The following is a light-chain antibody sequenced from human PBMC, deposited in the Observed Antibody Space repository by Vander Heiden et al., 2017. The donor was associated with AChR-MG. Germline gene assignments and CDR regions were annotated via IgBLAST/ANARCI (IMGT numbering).Light chain of an antibody. Sequence: DIVRTQSPDSLAVSLGERATINCKSSQSVLYSSNNQNYLAWYQQKPGQPPKLLIYWASTRESGVPDRFSGNGSGTDFTLTISSLQAEDVAVYYCQQYYSTPLTFGGGTKVEIK. V-gene: IGKV4-1*01. CDR3: QQYYSTPLT. J-gene: IGKJ4*01. CDR1: QSVLYSSNNQNY. CDR2: WAS.